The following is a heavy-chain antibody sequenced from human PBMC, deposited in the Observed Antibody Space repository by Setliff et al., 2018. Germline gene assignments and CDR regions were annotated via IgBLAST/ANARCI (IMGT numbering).Heavy chain of an antibody. CDR3: AYDSSGYYPGY. Sequence: ASVKVSCKASGHTFTTFGISWVRQAPGQGLEWMGWISAYSDDTKYAEKFQGRVTMTMDTSTGTAYMELRSLRSDDTAVYICAYDSSGYYPGYWGQGTLVTVS. D-gene: IGHD3-22*01. CDR2: ISAYSDDT. J-gene: IGHJ4*02. V-gene: IGHV1-18*01. CDR1: GHTFTTFG.